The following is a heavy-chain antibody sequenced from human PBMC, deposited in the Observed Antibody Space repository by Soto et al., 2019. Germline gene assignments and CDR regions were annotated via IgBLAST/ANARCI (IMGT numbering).Heavy chain of an antibody. CDR2: IYYSGST. CDR1: GGSIRRGGYF. CDR3: AREPLT. J-gene: IGHJ4*02. V-gene: IGHV4-31*02. Sequence: QVQPQESGPRMVKPSPTLSLHWHVPGGSIRRGGYFWSWIRPPPGEGLEWIGYIYYSGSTYYNPSLKSRVTISVDTSKNPFSLKLSSVTAADTAVYYCAREPLTWGQGTLVTVSS.